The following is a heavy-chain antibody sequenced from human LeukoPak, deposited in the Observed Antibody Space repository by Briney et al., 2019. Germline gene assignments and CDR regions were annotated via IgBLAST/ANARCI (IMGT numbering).Heavy chain of an antibody. D-gene: IGHD2-2*02. CDR1: GFTFSSYA. CDR3: VKGGTIPGRPPGD. J-gene: IGHJ4*02. CDR2: ISSNGGST. Sequence: PGGSLRLSCSASGFTFSSYAMHWVRQAPGKALEYVSAISSNGGSTYYADSVEGRFTISRDNSKNTLHLQMSSLRAEDTAVYYCVKGGTIPGRPPGDWGQGTLVTVSS. V-gene: IGHV3-64D*06.